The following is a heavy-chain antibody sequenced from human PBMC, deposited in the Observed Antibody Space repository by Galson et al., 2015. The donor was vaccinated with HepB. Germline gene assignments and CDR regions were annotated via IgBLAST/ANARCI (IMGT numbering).Heavy chain of an antibody. J-gene: IGHJ4*02. CDR1: GFTFSSYA. CDR3: ARDYHTRSYYDFWSGSNFDY. V-gene: IGHV3-30-3*01. Sequence: SLRLSCAASGFTFSSYAMHWVRQAPGKGLEWVAVISYDGSNKYYADSVKGRFTISRDNSKNTLYLQMNSLRAEDTAVYYCARDYHTRSYYDFWSGSNFDYWGQGTLVTVSS. CDR2: ISYDGSNK. D-gene: IGHD3-3*01.